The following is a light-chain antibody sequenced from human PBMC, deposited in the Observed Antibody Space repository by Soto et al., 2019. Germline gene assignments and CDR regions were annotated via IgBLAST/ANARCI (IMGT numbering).Light chain of an antibody. V-gene: IGLV1-47*01. Sequence: QSVLTQPPSASGTPGQRVTIPCSGSNSTIGTNPVYCYQQHPGRAPKILIYRGNQRPSGVPARFSGSRSGTSASPAISGLRSEDEADYYCSAWDDSLSGPVFGTGTKLTVL. J-gene: IGLJ1*01. CDR1: NSTIGTNP. CDR3: SAWDDSLSGPV. CDR2: RGN.